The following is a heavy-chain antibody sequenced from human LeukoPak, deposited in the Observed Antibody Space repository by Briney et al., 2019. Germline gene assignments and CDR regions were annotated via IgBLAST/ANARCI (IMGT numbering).Heavy chain of an antibody. CDR3: ARPSIAAAGRRFDY. CDR2: MNPNSGNT. J-gene: IGHJ4*02. V-gene: IGHV1-8*03. Sequence: ASVKVSCKTSGYTFTSYDINWVRQATGQGLEWMGWMNPNSGNTGYAQKFQGRVTITRNTSISTAYMELSSLRSEDTAVYYCARPSIAAAGRRFDYWGQGTLVTVSS. D-gene: IGHD6-13*01. CDR1: GYTFTSYD.